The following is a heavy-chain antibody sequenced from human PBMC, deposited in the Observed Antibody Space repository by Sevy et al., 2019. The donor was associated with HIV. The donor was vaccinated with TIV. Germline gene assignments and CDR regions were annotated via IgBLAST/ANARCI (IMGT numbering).Heavy chain of an antibody. CDR2: INPNSGGT. Sequence: ASVKVSCKASGYTFTGYYMHWVRQAPGQGLEWMGWINPNSGGTNYAQKFQGRVTMTRDTSISTAYMELSRLRSDDTAVYYWARDPNGYYYGSGRRNAFDIWGQGTMVTVSS. J-gene: IGHJ3*02. V-gene: IGHV1-2*02. CDR1: GYTFTGYY. CDR3: ARDPNGYYYGSGRRNAFDI. D-gene: IGHD3-10*01.